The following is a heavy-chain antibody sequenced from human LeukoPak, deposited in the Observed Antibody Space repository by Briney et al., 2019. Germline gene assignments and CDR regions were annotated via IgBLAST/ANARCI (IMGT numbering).Heavy chain of an antibody. V-gene: IGHV1-8*02. CDR2: MNPNSGNT. Sequence: GASVKVSCKASGYTFTSYYMHWVRQATGQGLEWMGWMNPNSGNTGYAQKFQGRVTMTRNTSISTAYMELSSLRSEDTAVYYCARGEQYYDFWSGYYSPGDYWGQGTLVTVSS. CDR3: ARGEQYYDFWSGYYSPGDY. CDR1: GYTFTSYY. D-gene: IGHD3-3*01. J-gene: IGHJ4*02.